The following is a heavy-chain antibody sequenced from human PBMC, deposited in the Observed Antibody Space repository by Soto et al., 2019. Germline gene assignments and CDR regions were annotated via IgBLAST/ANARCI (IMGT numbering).Heavy chain of an antibody. J-gene: IGHJ3*01. CDR2: IDWDDDE. V-gene: IGHV2-70*04. CDR3: ARXPGVQYDSSGSADAFDV. D-gene: IGHD3-22*01. CDR1: GFSLIGSGMR. Sequence: PTLVNPTQTLTLTCSFSGFSLIGSGMRVSWLRQPPGKALEWLARIDWDDDEFYSTSLRSRLTISKDTSKNQVVLTMTNMAPVDTATYYCARXPGVQYDSSGSADAFDVWGQGTMVTVSS.